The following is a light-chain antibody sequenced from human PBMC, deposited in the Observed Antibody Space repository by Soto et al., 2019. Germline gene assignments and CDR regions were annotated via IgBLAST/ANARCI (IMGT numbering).Light chain of an antibody. CDR3: QQRSKFLWT. Sequence: EIVLTQSPATLSLSPGERDTLSCRASQSVSSYLAWYQQKPGQAPRLLMYDTSNRAPGIPARFSGSGSGTDFTLTIISLEPEDFAVYFCQQRSKFLWTFGQGTKVDI. J-gene: IGKJ1*01. CDR2: DTS. CDR1: QSVSSY. V-gene: IGKV3-11*01.